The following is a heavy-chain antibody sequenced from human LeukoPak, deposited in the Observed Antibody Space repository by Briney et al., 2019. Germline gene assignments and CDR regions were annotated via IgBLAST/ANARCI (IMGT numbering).Heavy chain of an antibody. CDR1: GGSISGYY. CDR2: SGGT. V-gene: IGHV4-59*01. CDR3: ARDPIV. D-gene: IGHD2-15*01. Sequence: ASETLSLTCTVSGGSISGYYWSWIRQPPGKGLEWIGYSGGTNYNPSLKSRLTISVDTSKNQFSLQLRSVTEADTAVYYCARDPIVGGQGTLVTVSS. J-gene: IGHJ4*02.